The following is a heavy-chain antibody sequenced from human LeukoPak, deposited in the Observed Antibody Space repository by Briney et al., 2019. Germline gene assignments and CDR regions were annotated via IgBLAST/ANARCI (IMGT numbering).Heavy chain of an antibody. D-gene: IGHD1-26*01. V-gene: IGHV1-69*13. Sequence: ASVKVSCKASGGTFSSYAFSWVRQAPGQGLEWMAGIIPIFGTTNYAQKFQGRVTITADESTSTAYMELSSLRSEDTAVYYCTREGGIVGATETYNWFDPXXXGTLVTV. CDR2: IIPIFGTT. CDR3: TREGGIVGATETYNWFDP. J-gene: IGHJ5*02. CDR1: GGTFSSYA.